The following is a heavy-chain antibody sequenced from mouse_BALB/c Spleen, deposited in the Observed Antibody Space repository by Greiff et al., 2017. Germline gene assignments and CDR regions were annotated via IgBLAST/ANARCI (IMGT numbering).Heavy chain of an antibody. D-gene: IGHD1-1*01. V-gene: IGHV2-9*02. Sequence: QVQLQQSGPGLVAPSQSLSITCTVSGFSLTSYGVHWVRQPPGKGLEWLGVIWAGGSTNYNSALMSRLSISKDNSKSQVFLKMNSLQTDDTAMYYCARDRGYGRGTYYFDYWGQGTTLTVSS. CDR2: IWAGGST. CDR1: GFSLTSYG. J-gene: IGHJ2*01. CDR3: ARDRGYGRGTYYFDY.